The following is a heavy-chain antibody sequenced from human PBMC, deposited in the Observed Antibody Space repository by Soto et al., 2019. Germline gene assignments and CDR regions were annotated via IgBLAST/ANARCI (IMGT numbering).Heavy chain of an antibody. D-gene: IGHD2-2*01. CDR3: ASSGDCSSTSCYHFDY. CDR2: IYPGDSDT. J-gene: IGHJ4*02. V-gene: IGHV5-51*01. Sequence: GESLKISCKGSGHSFTSYWIGWVRQMPGKGLEWMGIIYPGDSDTRYSPSFQGQVTISADKSISTAYLQWSSLKASDTAMYYCASSGDCSSTSCYHFDYWSQGTLVTVSS. CDR1: GHSFTSYW.